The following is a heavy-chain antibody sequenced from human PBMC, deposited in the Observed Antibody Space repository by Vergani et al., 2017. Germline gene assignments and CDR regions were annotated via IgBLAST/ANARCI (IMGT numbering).Heavy chain of an antibody. J-gene: IGHJ6*03. CDR2: IIPIFGTA. V-gene: IGHV1-69*01. Sequence: QVQLVQSGAEVKKPGSSVKVSCKASGGTFSSYAISWVRQAPGQGLEWMGGIIPIFGTANYAQKFQGRVTITADESTSTAYMELSSLRSEDTAVYYCARDMVPSYQLLYNYCYCMDVWGKGTTVTVSS. CDR3: ARDMVPSYQLLYNYCYCMDV. D-gene: IGHD2-2*02. CDR1: GGTFSSYA.